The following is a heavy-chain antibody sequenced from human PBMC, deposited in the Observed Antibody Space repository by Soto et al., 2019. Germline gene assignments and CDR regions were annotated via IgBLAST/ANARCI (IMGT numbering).Heavy chain of an antibody. CDR3: ARLYGDSYYFDF. J-gene: IGHJ4*02. V-gene: IGHV1-69*06. CDR1: GGTFSSHP. D-gene: IGHD4-17*01. Sequence: SVKVSCKASGGTFSSHPISWLRQAPGQGLEWMGGIIPIFGTANYAQKFQGRVTITADKSTSTAYMELSSLRSEDTAVYYCARLYGDSYYFDFWGQGALVTVSS. CDR2: IIPIFGTA.